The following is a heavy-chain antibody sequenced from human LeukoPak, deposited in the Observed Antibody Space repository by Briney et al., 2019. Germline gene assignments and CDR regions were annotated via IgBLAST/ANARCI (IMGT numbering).Heavy chain of an antibody. J-gene: IGHJ5*02. V-gene: IGHV3-23*01. CDR2: ISGGAART. Sequence: GGSLRLYCAASGIVISTTAMNWPRQSPGRGLELVSVISGGAARTFYASSVKGRVTISRDKSKNMLYQQMNSLRVHYTAIEFCGKDGGQCSSGPEFDPRGQGAMVTVSS. CDR3: GKDGGQCSSGPEFDP. CDR1: GIVISTTA. D-gene: IGHD2-2*01.